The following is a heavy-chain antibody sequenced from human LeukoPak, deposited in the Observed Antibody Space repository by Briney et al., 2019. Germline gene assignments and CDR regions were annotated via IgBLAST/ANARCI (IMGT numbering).Heavy chain of an antibody. V-gene: IGHV1-46*01. J-gene: IGHJ6*03. D-gene: IGHD6-19*01. Sequence: ASVKVSCTASGYIFTNYHITWVRQAPGQGLEWMGIINPSGGSTSYAQKFQGRVTITRNTSISTAYMEVSSLRYEDTAVYYCARRAVDNSYYYYMDVWGKGTTVTVSS. CDR3: ARRAVDNSYYYYMDV. CDR1: GYIFTNYH. CDR2: INPSGGST.